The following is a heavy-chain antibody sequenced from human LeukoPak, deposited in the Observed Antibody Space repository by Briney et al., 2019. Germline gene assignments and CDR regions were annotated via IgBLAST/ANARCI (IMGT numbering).Heavy chain of an antibody. Sequence: SVKVSCKASGGTFSSYAISWVRQAPGQGLEWMGGIIPIFGTANYAQKFQGRVTITTDESTSTAYMELSSLRSEDTAVYYCARGPGGYCSSTSCYPTKFFDYWGQGTLVTVSS. CDR2: IIPIFGTA. V-gene: IGHV1-69*05. J-gene: IGHJ4*02. D-gene: IGHD2-2*01. CDR3: ARGPGGYCSSTSCYPTKFFDY. CDR1: GGTFSSYA.